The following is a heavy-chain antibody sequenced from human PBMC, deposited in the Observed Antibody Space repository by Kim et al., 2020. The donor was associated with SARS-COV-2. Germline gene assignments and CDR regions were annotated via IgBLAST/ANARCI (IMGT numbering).Heavy chain of an antibody. V-gene: IGHV4-59*08. J-gene: IGHJ5*02. CDR3: ARQFYGSGSSNRRFDP. CDR2: IYYSGST. Sequence: GSLSLTCTVSGGSISSDYWTWIRQPPGKGLEWIGNIYYSGSTNYNPSLKSRVTISVDTSKNQFSLKLSSVTAADTAVYYCARQFYGSGSSNRRFDPWGQGTLVIVSS. CDR1: GGSISSDY. D-gene: IGHD3-10*01.